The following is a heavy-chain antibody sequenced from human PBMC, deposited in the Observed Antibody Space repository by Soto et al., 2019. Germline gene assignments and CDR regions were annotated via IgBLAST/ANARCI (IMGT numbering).Heavy chain of an antibody. CDR3: AKNGLDNSPSAIDS. CDR2: ITGSGRDT. V-gene: IGHV3-23*01. CDR1: GFTFRNNV. Sequence: GGSLRLSCAAPGFTFRNNVLSWVRQAPGKGLDWVSGITGSGRDTYYADSVKGRFTISRDNSKNMVFLQMNSLRAEDTALYYCAKNGLDNSPSAIDSWGPGTLVTVSS. D-gene: IGHD2-8*01. J-gene: IGHJ4*02.